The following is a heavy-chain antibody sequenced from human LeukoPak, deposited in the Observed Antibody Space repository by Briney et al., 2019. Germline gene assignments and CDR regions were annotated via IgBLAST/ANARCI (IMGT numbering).Heavy chain of an antibody. CDR3: ARGMGATGPGY. Sequence: GGSLRLSCAASGFTFSSYWMSWVRQAPGKGLEWVANIKKDGSEKNFVDSVKGRFTTSRDNAKNSLYLQMNSLRDEDTAVYYCARGMGATGPGYWGQGTLVTVSS. CDR2: IKKDGSEK. D-gene: IGHD1-26*01. J-gene: IGHJ4*02. CDR1: GFTFSSYW. V-gene: IGHV3-7*02.